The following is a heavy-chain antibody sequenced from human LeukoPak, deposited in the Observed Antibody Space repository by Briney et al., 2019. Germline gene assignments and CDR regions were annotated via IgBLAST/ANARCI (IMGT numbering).Heavy chain of an antibody. CDR1: GGSISSYY. V-gene: IGHV4-59*01. D-gene: IGHD3-22*01. CDR2: IYYSGST. Sequence: PSETLSLTCTVSGGSISSYYWSWIRRPPGKGLEWIGYIYYSGSTNYNPSLKSRVTISVDTSKNQFSLKLSSVTAADTAVYYCARGWDYYDSSGYPNWYFDLWGRGTLVTVSS. CDR3: ARGWDYYDSSGYPNWYFDL. J-gene: IGHJ2*01.